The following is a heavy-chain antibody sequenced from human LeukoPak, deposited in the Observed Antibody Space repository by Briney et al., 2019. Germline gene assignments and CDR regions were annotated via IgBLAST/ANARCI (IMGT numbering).Heavy chain of an antibody. CDR3: AKYSSGWVNDY. D-gene: IGHD6-19*01. CDR1: GFTVSTYP. CDR2: ITASGTDT. Sequence: GGSLRLSCTASGFTVSTYPMAWVRQAPGKGLQWVSTITASGTDTFYADSVKGRFTISRDNSKNTLSLQMNSLRAEDTALYYCAKYSSGWVNDYWGQGTLVTVSS. J-gene: IGHJ4*02. V-gene: IGHV3-23*01.